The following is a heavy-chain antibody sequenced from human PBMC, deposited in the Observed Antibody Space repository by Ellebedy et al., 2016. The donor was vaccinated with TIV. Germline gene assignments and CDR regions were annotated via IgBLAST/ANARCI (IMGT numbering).Heavy chain of an antibody. V-gene: IGHV3-33*01. D-gene: IGHD1-26*01. Sequence: GESLKISCAASGFIFSSYSMNWVRQAPGKGLEWVAVIWYDGSNKYYVDSVKGRFTISRDNSKNTLYLQMNSLRAEDTAVYYCARDVAPSGLENYFDYWGQGTLVTVSS. CDR3: ARDVAPSGLENYFDY. J-gene: IGHJ4*02. CDR1: GFIFSSYS. CDR2: IWYDGSNK.